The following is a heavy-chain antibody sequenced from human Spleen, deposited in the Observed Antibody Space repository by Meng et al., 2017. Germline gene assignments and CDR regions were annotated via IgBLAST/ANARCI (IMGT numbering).Heavy chain of an antibody. CDR3: ARAPLTSSDWSFADY. D-gene: IGHD6-19*01. Sequence: SETLSLTCTVSGGSISSGRYYWSWIRQPAGKGLEWIGRIYTSGSTNYNPSLKSRATISVDMSKNQISLKLNSVTAADTAVYYCARAPLTSSDWSFADYWGQGTLVTVSS. CDR2: IYTSGST. CDR1: GGSISSGRYY. V-gene: IGHV4-61*02. J-gene: IGHJ4*02.